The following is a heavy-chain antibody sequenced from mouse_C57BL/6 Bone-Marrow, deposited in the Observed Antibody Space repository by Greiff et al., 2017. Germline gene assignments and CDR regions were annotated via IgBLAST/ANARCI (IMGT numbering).Heavy chain of an antibody. CDR1: GFTFSSYG. Sequence: EVQLVESGGDLVKPGGSLKLSCAASGFTFSSYGMSWVRQTPDKRLEWVATISSGGSYTYYPDSVKGRFTISRDNAKNTLYLQMSSLKSEDTAMYYCARPSYSNFLDYWGQGTSVTVSS. D-gene: IGHD2-5*01. CDR2: ISSGGSYT. J-gene: IGHJ4*01. V-gene: IGHV5-6*01. CDR3: ARPSYSNFLDY.